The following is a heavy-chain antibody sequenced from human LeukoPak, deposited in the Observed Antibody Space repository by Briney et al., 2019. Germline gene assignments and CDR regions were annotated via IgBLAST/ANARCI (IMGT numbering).Heavy chain of an antibody. CDR1: GFTFSSYA. V-gene: IGHV3-30-3*01. Sequence: GGSLRLSCAASGFTFSSYAMHWVRQAPGKGLEWVAVISYDGSNKYYADSVKGRFTISRDNSKNTLYLQMNSLRAEDTAVYYCAREKSTILGGALGFDYWGQGTLVTVSS. D-gene: IGHD3-3*01. J-gene: IGHJ4*02. CDR3: AREKSTILGGALGFDY. CDR2: ISYDGSNK.